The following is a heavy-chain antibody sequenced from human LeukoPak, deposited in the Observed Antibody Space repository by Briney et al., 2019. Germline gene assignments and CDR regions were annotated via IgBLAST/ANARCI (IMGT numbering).Heavy chain of an antibody. Sequence: ASVKVSCKASGYTLTNYALNWVRQAPGQGLEWMGWINTNTGNPTYAQGFTGRFVFSLDTSVSTAYLQISSLKAEDTAVYYCARVYSNYLGASSHSDYWGQGTLVTVSS. CDR1: GYTLTNYA. V-gene: IGHV7-4-1*02. CDR3: ARVYSNYLGASSHSDY. J-gene: IGHJ4*02. CDR2: INTNTGNP. D-gene: IGHD4-11*01.